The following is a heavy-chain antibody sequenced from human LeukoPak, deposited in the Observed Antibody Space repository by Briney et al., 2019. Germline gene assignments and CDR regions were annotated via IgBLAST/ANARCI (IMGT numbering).Heavy chain of an antibody. Sequence: GGSLRLSWAASGXTVSSNYMSWVRQAPGKGLEWVSVIYSGGSTYYADYVKGRFTISRDNSKNTLYLQMNSLRAEDTAVYYCARDGFSSGYPYDAFDIWGRGTMVTVSS. D-gene: IGHD3-22*01. V-gene: IGHV3-53*01. CDR3: ARDGFSSGYPYDAFDI. J-gene: IGHJ3*02. CDR1: GXTVSSNY. CDR2: IYSGGST.